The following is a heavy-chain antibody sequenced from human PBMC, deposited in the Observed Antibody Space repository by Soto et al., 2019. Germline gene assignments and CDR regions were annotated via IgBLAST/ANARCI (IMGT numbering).Heavy chain of an antibody. J-gene: IGHJ6*02. CDR2: IWYDGSNK. Sequence: PGGSLRLSCAASGFTFSSYGMHWVRQAPGKGLEGVAVIWYDGSNKYYADSVKGRFTISRDNSKNTLYLQMNSLRAEDTAVYYCARDSGPFPAAIPYGMDVWGQGTTVTVSS. CDR1: GFTFSSYG. CDR3: ARDSGPFPAAIPYGMDV. V-gene: IGHV3-33*01. D-gene: IGHD2-21*02.